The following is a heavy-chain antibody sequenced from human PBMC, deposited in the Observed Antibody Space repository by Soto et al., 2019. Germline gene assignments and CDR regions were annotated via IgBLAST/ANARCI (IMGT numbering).Heavy chain of an antibody. D-gene: IGHD5-12*01. V-gene: IGHV5-51*01. CDR2: IYGDGSDT. Sequence: GESLNISCQGSGNKFTSYFIGWVRQMPGRGLEWMGIIYGDGSDTRYSPSFQGQVTISADKSINTAYLHWSSLKASDTAIYYCAIRSSGYDLMDYWCQLSLVTVSS. CDR3: AIRSSGYDLMDY. CDR1: GNKFTSYF. J-gene: IGHJ4*02.